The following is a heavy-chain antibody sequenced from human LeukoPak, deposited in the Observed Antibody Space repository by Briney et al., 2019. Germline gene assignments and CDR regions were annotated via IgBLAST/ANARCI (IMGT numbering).Heavy chain of an antibody. CDR3: ARGWYSSGWYTLDS. Sequence: SETLSLTCTVSGYSISSGYYWGWIRQPPGKGLEWIANIYHSGNTYYNPSLRSRAAISIDTSKDQFPLQLSSVTAADTAVYYCARGWYSSGWYTLDSWGQGALVTVSS. CDR1: GYSISSGYY. D-gene: IGHD6-19*01. J-gene: IGHJ4*02. V-gene: IGHV4-38-2*02. CDR2: IYHSGNT.